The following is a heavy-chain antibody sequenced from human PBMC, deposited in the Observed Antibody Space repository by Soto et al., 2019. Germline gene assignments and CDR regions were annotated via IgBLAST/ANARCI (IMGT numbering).Heavy chain of an antibody. J-gene: IGHJ6*02. D-gene: IGHD5-18*01. V-gene: IGHV1-46*03. CDR1: GYTFTSYY. Sequence: GASVKVSCKASGYTFTSYYMHWVRQAPGQGLEWMGIINPSGGSTSYAQKFQGRVTMTRDTSTSTVYMELSSLRSEDTAVYYCAREYVATDSYGSPYYYYGMDVWGQGTTVTVSS. CDR2: INPSGGST. CDR3: AREYVATDSYGSPYYYYGMDV.